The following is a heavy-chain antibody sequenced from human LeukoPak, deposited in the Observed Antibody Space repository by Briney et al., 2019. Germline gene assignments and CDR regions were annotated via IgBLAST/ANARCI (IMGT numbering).Heavy chain of an antibody. CDR2: INHSGST. V-gene: IGHV4-34*01. Sequence: PSETLSLTCAVYGGSFSGYYWSWIRQPPGKGLEWIGEINHSGSTNYNPSLKSRVTISVDTSKNQFSLKLSSVTAADTAVYYCARGIDSNGYQLKGFGPWGQGTLVTVSS. CDR1: GGSFSGYY. CDR3: ARGIDSNGYQLKGFGP. J-gene: IGHJ5*02. D-gene: IGHD3-22*01.